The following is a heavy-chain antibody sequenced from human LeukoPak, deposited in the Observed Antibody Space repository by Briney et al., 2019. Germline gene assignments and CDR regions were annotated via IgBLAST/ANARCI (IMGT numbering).Heavy chain of an antibody. CDR2: INQDGTEK. CDR3: ARGETGYSGYGGYYFDY. Sequence: GGSLRLSCAASGFTFSVYWMTWVRQAPGKGLEWVANINQDGTEKYYVDSVKGRFTISRDNAKNSLYLQMNSLRAEDTAVYYCARGETGYSGYGGYYFDYWGQGTLVTVSS. V-gene: IGHV3-7*04. J-gene: IGHJ4*02. D-gene: IGHD5-12*01. CDR1: GFTFSVYW.